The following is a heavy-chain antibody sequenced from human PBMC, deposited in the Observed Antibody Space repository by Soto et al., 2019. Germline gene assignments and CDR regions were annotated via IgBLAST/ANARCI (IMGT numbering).Heavy chain of an antibody. CDR2: ISGSGGST. D-gene: IGHD3-10*01. CDR3: AKDLELLWFGELSGGLHPYYMDV. CDR1: GFTFSSYA. Sequence: GGSLRLSCAASGFTFSSYAMSWVRQAPGKGLEWVSAISGSGGSTYYADSVKGRFTISRNNSKNTLYLQMNSLRAEDTAVYYCAKDLELLWFGELSGGLHPYYMDVWGKGTTVTVSS. V-gene: IGHV3-23*01. J-gene: IGHJ6*03.